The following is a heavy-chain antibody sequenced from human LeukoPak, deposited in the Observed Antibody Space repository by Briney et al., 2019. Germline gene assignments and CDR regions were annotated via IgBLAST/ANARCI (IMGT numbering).Heavy chain of an antibody. Sequence: PSETLSLTCTVSGGSISSYYWSWIRQPAGKGLEWIGRIYTSGSTNYNPSLKSRVTMSVDTSKNQFSLKLSSVTAADTAVYYCAREILLWSGSTYDAFDIWGQGTMVTVSS. CDR1: GGSISSYY. CDR3: AREILLWSGSTYDAFDI. V-gene: IGHV4-4*07. CDR2: IYTSGST. D-gene: IGHD3-3*01. J-gene: IGHJ3*02.